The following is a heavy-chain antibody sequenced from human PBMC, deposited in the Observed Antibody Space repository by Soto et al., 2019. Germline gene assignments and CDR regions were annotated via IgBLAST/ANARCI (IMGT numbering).Heavy chain of an antibody. CDR2: INPSGGST. CDR1: GYPFTNFY. CDR3: ARADYYGSSGYHLDY. Sequence: QVQVAQSGAEVKRPGASVKVSCWASGYPFTNFYIHWVRQAPGQGLEWMGIINPSGGSTDYAQKFLGRVTMTRDTSTSTVYMEVSSLRSEDTAVYYCARADYYGSSGYHLDYWGQGTLVTVSS. D-gene: IGHD3-22*01. J-gene: IGHJ4*02. V-gene: IGHV1-46*01.